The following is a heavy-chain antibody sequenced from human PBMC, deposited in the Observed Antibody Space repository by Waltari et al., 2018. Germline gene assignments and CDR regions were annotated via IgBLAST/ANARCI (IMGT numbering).Heavy chain of an antibody. CDR2: SDTDGMTT. D-gene: IGHD2-8*02. CDR3: GSDLTGVQDF. V-gene: IGHV3-74*01. CDR1: GFTFSNYW. J-gene: IGHJ4*02. Sequence: EVQLVESGGGLGQPGGSLGLPCAASGFTFSNYWVHWVRQAPGKGLAWVSRSDTDGMTTDYADSVKGRFIISRDNARNTLYLQMNSLRAEDTAIYYCGSDLTGVQDFWGPGTLVTVSS.